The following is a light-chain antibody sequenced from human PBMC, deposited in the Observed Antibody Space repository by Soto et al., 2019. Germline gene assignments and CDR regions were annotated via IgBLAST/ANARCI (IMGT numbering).Light chain of an antibody. CDR2: DAS. J-gene: IGKJ4*01. V-gene: IGKV1-33*01. CDR1: QDIRNY. CDR3: QHYDHLPPLS. Sequence: DIQMTQSPSSLSASVGDRVTITCQASQDIRNYLNWYQQKPGKAPSLLIYDASNLRTGVPLRFSGSGSGTEFTLTISSLQPEDIATYYCQHYDHLPPLSFGGGTRLEIK.